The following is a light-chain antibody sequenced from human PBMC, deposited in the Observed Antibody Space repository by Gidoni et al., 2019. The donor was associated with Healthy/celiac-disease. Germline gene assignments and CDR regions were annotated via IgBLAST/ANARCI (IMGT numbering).Light chain of an antibody. J-gene: IGLJ3*02. V-gene: IGLV4-60*03. Sequence: QPVLTQSSSASASLGSSVKLTCTLSSGPSSYHIAWPQQQPGKAPRYLMKLEGSGSDNKGSGVPDRFSGSSSGADRYLTLSNLQSEDEADYYCETWDSNIWVFGGGTKLTVL. CDR3: ETWDSNIWV. CDR2: LEGSGSD. CDR1: SGPSSYH.